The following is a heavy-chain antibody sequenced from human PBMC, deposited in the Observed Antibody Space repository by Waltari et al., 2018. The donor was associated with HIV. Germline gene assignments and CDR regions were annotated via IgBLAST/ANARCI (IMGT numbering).Heavy chain of an antibody. D-gene: IGHD6-19*01. CDR1: SGSISSSNW. CDR3: ARGGGYSSAWDYYYYAMDV. J-gene: IGHJ6*02. Sequence: QVQLQESGPGLVKPSGTLSLTCAVSSGSISSSNWWSWVRQPPGKGMEWIGEINHSGTTNYNPSLQSRVTISVDTSNTPFSLKLSSVGAADTAVYYCARGGGYSSAWDYYYYAMDVWGQGTTVTVSS. V-gene: IGHV4-4*02. CDR2: INHSGTT.